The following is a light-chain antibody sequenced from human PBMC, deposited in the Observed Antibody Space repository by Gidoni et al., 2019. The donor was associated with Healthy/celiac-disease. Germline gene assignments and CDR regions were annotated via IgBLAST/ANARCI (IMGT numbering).Light chain of an antibody. CDR2: EGS. Sequence: QSSLTQPASVSGSPGQSITISCTGTSSDVGSYNLVSWYQQNPGKAPKLMIYEGSKRPSGVSNRFSGSKSGNTASLTISGLQAEDEADYYCCSYAGSSTFYYVFGTGTKVTVL. CDR3: CSYAGSSTFYYV. CDR1: SSDVGSYNL. V-gene: IGLV2-23*03. J-gene: IGLJ1*01.